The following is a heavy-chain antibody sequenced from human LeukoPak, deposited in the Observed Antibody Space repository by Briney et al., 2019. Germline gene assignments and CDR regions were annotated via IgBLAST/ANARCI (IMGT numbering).Heavy chain of an antibody. J-gene: IGHJ4*02. D-gene: IGHD6-13*01. Sequence: GGSLRLSCAASGFTFSSDAMNWVRQAPGKGLEWVSGISGSGGSTYYADSVKGRFTISRDNSKTTLYLQMNSLRAEDTAVYYCAKDRGIAAAGHYFDYWGQGTLVTVSS. CDR3: AKDRGIAAAGHYFDY. V-gene: IGHV3-23*01. CDR2: ISGSGGST. CDR1: GFTFSSDA.